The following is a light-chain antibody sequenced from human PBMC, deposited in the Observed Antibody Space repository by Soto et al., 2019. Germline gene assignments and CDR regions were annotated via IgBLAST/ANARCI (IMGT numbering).Light chain of an antibody. Sequence: QSALTQPPSASGSPGQSVTISCTGTSSDVGGYNYVSWYQQHPGKVPKLMIYEVTKRPSGVPDRFSASKSGNTASLTVSGLQAEDEADYYCSSYAGSNNLIFGGGTQLTVL. J-gene: IGLJ2*01. CDR1: SSDVGGYNY. V-gene: IGLV2-8*01. CDR2: EVT. CDR3: SSYAGSNNLI.